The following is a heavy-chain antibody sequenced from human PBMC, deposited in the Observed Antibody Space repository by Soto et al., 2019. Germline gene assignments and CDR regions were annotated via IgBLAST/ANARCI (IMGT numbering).Heavy chain of an antibody. J-gene: IGHJ4*02. CDR1: GGSVTSGNYY. CDR3: ARGPVVTPFVDY. Sequence: SETLSLTCTVSGGSVTSGNYYWSWIRQPPGKGLEWIGHIYYSGSTNYNPSLKSRVTISVDASKNQFSLKLSSVTAADTAIYYCARGPVVTPFVDYWGQGTLVTVSS. D-gene: IGHD2-21*02. CDR2: IYYSGST. V-gene: IGHV4-61*01.